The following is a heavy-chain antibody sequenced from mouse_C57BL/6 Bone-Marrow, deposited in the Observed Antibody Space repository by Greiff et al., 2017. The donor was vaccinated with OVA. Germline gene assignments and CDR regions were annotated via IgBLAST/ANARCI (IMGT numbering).Heavy chain of an antibody. CDR3: ARRITTVGGYCDV. D-gene: IGHD1-1*01. CDR1: GFNIKNTY. CDR2: IDPANGNT. V-gene: IGHV14-3*01. Sequence: VQLQQSVAELVRPGASVKLSCTASGFNIKNTYMHWVKQRPEQGLEWIGRIDPANGNTKYAPKFQGKATITADTSSNTAYLTLSSPTSEDTAFYYCARRITTVGGYCDVWGTGTTVTVSS. J-gene: IGHJ1*03.